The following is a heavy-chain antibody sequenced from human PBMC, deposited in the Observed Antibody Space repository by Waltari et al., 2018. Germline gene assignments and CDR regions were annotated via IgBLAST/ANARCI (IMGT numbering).Heavy chain of an antibody. CDR1: GGSISSYY. Sequence: QVQLQESGPGLVKPSETLSLTCTVSGGSISSYYWSWIRQPPGKGLEGIGYIYTSGSTNYNPSLKSRVTISVDTSKNQFSLKLSSVTAADTAVYYCARDGGDCGGDCYSNAFDIWGQGTMVTVSS. D-gene: IGHD2-21*01. CDR2: IYTSGST. CDR3: ARDGGDCGGDCYSNAFDI. J-gene: IGHJ3*02. V-gene: IGHV4-4*09.